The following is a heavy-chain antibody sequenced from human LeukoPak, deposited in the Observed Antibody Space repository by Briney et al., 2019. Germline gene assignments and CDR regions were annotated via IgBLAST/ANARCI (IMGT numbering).Heavy chain of an antibody. Sequence: EASVKVSCKVSGYTLTELSMHWVRQAPGKELEWMGGFDPEDGETIYAQKFQGRVTMTEDTSTDTAYMELSSLRSEDTAVCYCATSYYGSGSYRAGAFDIWGQGTMVTVSS. J-gene: IGHJ3*02. CDR3: ATSYYGSGSYRAGAFDI. V-gene: IGHV1-24*01. CDR2: FDPEDGET. CDR1: GYTLTELS. D-gene: IGHD3-10*01.